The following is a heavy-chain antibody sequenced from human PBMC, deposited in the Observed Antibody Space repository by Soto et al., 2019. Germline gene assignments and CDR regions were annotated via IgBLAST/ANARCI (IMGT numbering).Heavy chain of an antibody. V-gene: IGHV3-23*01. CDR2: ISARGGSL. D-gene: IGHD5-12*01. Sequence: EVQLLESGGGLVQPGGSLRLSCAASGFSFSSYAMVWVRQAPGKGLEWVSVISARGGSLYFADSVKGRFTISRDNCKNVLSLEMNRLRAEDTATYFWAKGSIEYSASVDNWGQGTLVVVSS. CDR3: AKGSIEYSASVDN. J-gene: IGHJ4*02. CDR1: GFSFSSYA.